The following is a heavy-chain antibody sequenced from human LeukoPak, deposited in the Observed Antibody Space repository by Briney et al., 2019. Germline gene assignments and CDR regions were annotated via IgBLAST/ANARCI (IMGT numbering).Heavy chain of an antibody. D-gene: IGHD3-22*01. CDR2: ISHSGST. V-gene: IGHV4-38-2*02. J-gene: IGHJ4*02. Sequence: PSETLSLTCAVSGYSISSGYFWAWIRQSPGNGLEWIGSISHSGSTYSKPSLKSRVIISVDTSKNHFSLKLTSVTAADTATYFCARDSYYYDGSFQYWGQGIRVAVSS. CDR1: GYSISSGYF. CDR3: ARDSYYYDGSFQY.